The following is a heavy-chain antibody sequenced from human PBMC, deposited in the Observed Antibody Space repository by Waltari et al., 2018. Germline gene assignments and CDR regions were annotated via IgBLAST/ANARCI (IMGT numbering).Heavy chain of an antibody. CDR2: LNSSGRT. CDR3: ARSYLAIFGVAPDF. CDR1: GGSISSYS. D-gene: IGHD3-3*01. V-gene: IGHV4-4*07. J-gene: IGHJ6*04. Sequence: QVQLKDSGPGLVKPSETLSLTCPVSGGSISSYSWSWIRQPAGKGLEWIGRLNSSGRTHYNPPRKRSVTMSVGTTKNQFALKVSSVTAADTAVYSCARSYLAIFGVAPDFWGKGTTVTVSS.